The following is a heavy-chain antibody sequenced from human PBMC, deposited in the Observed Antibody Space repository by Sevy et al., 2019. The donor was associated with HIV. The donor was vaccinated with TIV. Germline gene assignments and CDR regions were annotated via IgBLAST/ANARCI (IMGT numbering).Heavy chain of an antibody. V-gene: IGHV3-64*01. J-gene: IGHJ6*02. CDR3: AKKYHDSSGYPRYSMDV. D-gene: IGHD3-22*01. CDR1: GFTFSTYA. Sequence: GGSLRLSCAASGFTFSTYAMYWVRQAPGKGLEYVSAISGGGGNTYYGSSVKGRFTVSRDNAKNTLYLQLGSLRAEDMAVYFCAKKYHDSSGYPRYSMDVWGQGPTVTVSS. CDR2: ISGGGGNT.